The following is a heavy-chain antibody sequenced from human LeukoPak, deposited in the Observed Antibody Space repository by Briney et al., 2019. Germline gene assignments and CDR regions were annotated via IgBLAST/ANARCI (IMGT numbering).Heavy chain of an antibody. J-gene: IGHJ4*02. D-gene: IGHD6-19*01. V-gene: IGHV3-73*01. CDR1: GFTFSGSA. CDR3: IIGYNSGWYPQQPDY. CDR2: IRSKANTYAT. Sequence: GGSLRLSCAASGFTFSGSAMHWVRQASGKGLEWVGRIRSKANTYATAYAASVKGRFTISRDDSKNTAYLQMNSLKTEDTAVYYCIIGYNSGWYPQQPDYWGQGTLVTVSS.